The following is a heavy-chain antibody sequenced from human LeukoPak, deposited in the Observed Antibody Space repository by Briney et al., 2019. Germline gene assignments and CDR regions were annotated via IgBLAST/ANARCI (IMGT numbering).Heavy chain of an antibody. J-gene: IGHJ4*01. V-gene: IGHV4-34*01. Sequence: SETLSLTCALYGGSFSGYYWSWIRQPPGKGLEWIGEINHSGSTNYNPSLKSRVTISVDTSKNQFSLKLSSVTAADTAVYYCARHIARDYVWGSYRGGAGFDYWGQGTLVTVSS. CDR3: ARHIARDYVWGSYRGGAGFDY. CDR1: GGSFSGYY. CDR2: INHSGST. D-gene: IGHD3-16*02.